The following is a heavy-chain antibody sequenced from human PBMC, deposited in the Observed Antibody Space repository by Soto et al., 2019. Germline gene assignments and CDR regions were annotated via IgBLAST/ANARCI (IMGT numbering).Heavy chain of an antibody. D-gene: IGHD3-10*01. V-gene: IGHV4-61*08. CDR3: ARDRGYRLVGMDV. Sequence: PSETLSLTCPVSGYSISSGDYFWSWIRQPPGKGLEWIGYIYYSGSTNYNPSLKSRVTISVDTSKNQFSLKLSSVTAADTAVYYCARDRGYRLVGMDVWGQGTTVTVSS. CDR2: IYYSGST. J-gene: IGHJ6*02. CDR1: GYSISSGDYF.